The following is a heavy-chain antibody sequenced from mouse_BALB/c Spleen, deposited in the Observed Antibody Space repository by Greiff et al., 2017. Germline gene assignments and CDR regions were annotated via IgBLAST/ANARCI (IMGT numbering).Heavy chain of an antibody. J-gene: IGHJ3*01. CDR2: ISSGGST. CDR3: ARLYDGYPGFAY. D-gene: IGHD2-3*01. V-gene: IGHV5-6-5*01. Sequence: EVKLVESGGGLVKPGGSLKLSCAASGFTFSSYAMSWVRPTPEKRLEWVASISSGGSTYYPDSVKGRFTISRDNARNILYLQMSSLRSEDTAMYYCARLYDGYPGFAYWGQGTLVTVSA. CDR1: GFTFSSYA.